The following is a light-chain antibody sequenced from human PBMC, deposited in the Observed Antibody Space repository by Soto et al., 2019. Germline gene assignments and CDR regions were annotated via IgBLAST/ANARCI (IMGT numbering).Light chain of an antibody. CDR1: QRLRYGVNDRNY. V-gene: IGKV4-1*01. Sequence: DIVMTQSPDSLAVSLGERATIDFKSSQRLRYGVNDRNYLAWYQHKPGHAPKLIMYWASTREAGDPDRFSGSGSGTNFTLTITSLQAEDVAVYYCQQYYTTPQTFGQGTKLEIK. CDR3: QQYYTTPQT. J-gene: IGKJ2*01. CDR2: WAS.